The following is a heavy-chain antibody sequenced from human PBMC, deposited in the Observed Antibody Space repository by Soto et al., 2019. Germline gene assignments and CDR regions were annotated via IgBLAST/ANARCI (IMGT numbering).Heavy chain of an antibody. V-gene: IGHV3-20*04. D-gene: IGHD3-22*01. J-gene: IGHJ4*02. CDR2: INWNGGST. CDR1: GFTFDDYG. Sequence: GSLRLSCAASGFTFDDYGMSWVRQAPGKGLEWVSGINWNGGSTGYADSVKGRFTISRDNARNSLYLQMNSLRAEDTALYYCARRTYYYDSSGYYYFDYWGQGT. CDR3: ARRTYYYDSSGYYYFDY.